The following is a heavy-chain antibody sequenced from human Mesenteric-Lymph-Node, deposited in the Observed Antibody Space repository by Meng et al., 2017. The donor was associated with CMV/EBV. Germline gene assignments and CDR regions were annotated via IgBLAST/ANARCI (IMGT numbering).Heavy chain of an antibody. CDR3: ARERVIAAAGVFDY. Sequence: GESLKISCAASGFTFDDYGMSWVRQAPGKGLEWVSGINWNGGSTGYADSVKGRFTISRDNAKNSLYLQMNSLRAEDTALYYCARERVIAAAGVFDYWGQGTLVTVSS. D-gene: IGHD6-13*01. J-gene: IGHJ4*02. V-gene: IGHV3-20*04. CDR1: GFTFDDYG. CDR2: INWNGGST.